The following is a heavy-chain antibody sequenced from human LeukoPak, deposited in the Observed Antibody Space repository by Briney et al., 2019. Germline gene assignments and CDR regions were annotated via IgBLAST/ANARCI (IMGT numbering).Heavy chain of an antibody. Sequence: PSETLSLTCTVSGGSISSYYWSWIRQPAGKGLEWIGHFYTSGATNYNPSLKSRVTMSVDTSKNQFSLKLSSVTAADTAVYYCARSINNWFDPWGQGTLVTVSS. CDR3: ARSINNWFDP. V-gene: IGHV4-4*07. CDR2: FYTSGAT. CDR1: GGSISSYY. J-gene: IGHJ5*02.